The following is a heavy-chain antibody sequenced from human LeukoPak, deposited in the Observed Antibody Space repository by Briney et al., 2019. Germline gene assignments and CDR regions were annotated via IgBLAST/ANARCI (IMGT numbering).Heavy chain of an antibody. CDR3: ARVVEYSSSWFGRVGAFDI. CDR1: GYTFTSYG. J-gene: IGHJ3*02. CDR2: ISAYNGNT. Sequence: ASVKVSCKASGYTFTSYGISWVRQAPGQGLEWMGWISAYNGNTNYAQKLQGRVTMTTDTSTSTAYMELRSLRSDDTAVYYCARVVEYSSSWFGRVGAFDIWGQGTMVTVSS. D-gene: IGHD6-13*01. V-gene: IGHV1-18*01.